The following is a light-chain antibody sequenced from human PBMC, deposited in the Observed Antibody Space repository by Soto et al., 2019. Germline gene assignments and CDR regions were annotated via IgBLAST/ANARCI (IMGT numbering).Light chain of an antibody. V-gene: IGLV8-61*01. Sequence: QAVVTQEPSFSVSPGGTVTLTCGLSSGSVSTSYYPSWYQQTPGQAPRTLIDSTNTRSSGVPDRFSGSILENKAALTITGAQADDESDYYCVLYMGSGIRVFGGGTKLTVL. CDR1: SGSVSTSYY. J-gene: IGLJ3*02. CDR2: STN. CDR3: VLYMGSGIRV.